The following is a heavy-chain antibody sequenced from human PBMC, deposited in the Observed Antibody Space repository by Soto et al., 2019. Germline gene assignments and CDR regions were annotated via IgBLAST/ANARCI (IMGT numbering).Heavy chain of an antibody. J-gene: IGHJ4*02. CDR2: INHSGST. CDR1: GGSFSGYY. V-gene: IGHV4-34*01. D-gene: IGHD4-17*01. CDR3: ARATPLGGDYLIGLFDY. Sequence: SETLSLTCAVYGGSFSGYYWSWIRQPPGKGLEWIGEINHSGSTNYNPSLKSRVTISVDTSKNQFSLKLSSVTAADTAVYYCARATPLGGDYLIGLFDYWGQGTLVTVSS.